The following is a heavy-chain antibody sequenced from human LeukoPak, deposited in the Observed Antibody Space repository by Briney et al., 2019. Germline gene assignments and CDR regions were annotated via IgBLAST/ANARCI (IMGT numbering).Heavy chain of an antibody. V-gene: IGHV3-9*01. CDR2: ISWKSGSI. Sequence: GGSLRLSCAASGFTFDDYAMHWVRQAPGKGLEWVSGISWKSGSIGYADSVKGRFTISRDNAKNSLYLQMNSLRAEDTALYYCAKDIGPYSSGWYQGGGYFDYWGQGTLVTVSS. D-gene: IGHD6-19*01. CDR1: GFTFDDYA. J-gene: IGHJ4*02. CDR3: AKDIGPYSSGWYQGGGYFDY.